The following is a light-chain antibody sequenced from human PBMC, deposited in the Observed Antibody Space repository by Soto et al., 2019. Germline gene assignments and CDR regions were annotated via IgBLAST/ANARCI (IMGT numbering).Light chain of an antibody. CDR2: GAS. J-gene: IGKJ3*01. V-gene: IGKV1-8*01. CDR1: QGISSS. Sequence: AIRMTQSPSSFSASTGDRVTITCRASQGISSSLAWYQQKPGKAPKLLIFGASTLQSGVPSRFSGSGSGTDFTLIISCLQSEDFATYFCQQYYDYPLTFGPGTKVDIK. CDR3: QQYYDYPLT.